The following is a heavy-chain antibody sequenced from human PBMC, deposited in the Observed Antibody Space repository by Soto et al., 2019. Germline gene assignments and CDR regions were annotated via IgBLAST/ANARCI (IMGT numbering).Heavy chain of an antibody. V-gene: IGHV3-30*18. CDR2: ISYDGSNK. CDR1: GFTFSSYG. D-gene: IGHD5-12*01. CDR3: AKDDIATLPNYFDY. J-gene: IGHJ4*02. Sequence: PGGSLRLSCAASGFTFSSYGMHWVRQAPGKGLEWVAVISYDGSNKYYADSVKGRFTISRDNSKNTLYLQMNSLRAEDTAVYYCAKDDIATLPNYFDYWGQGTLVTVSS.